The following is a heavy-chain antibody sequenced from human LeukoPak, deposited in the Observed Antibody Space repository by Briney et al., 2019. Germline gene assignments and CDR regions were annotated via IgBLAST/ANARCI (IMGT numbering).Heavy chain of an antibody. CDR2: IYYSGST. J-gene: IGHJ5*02. D-gene: IGHD6-13*01. Sequence: SETLSLTCTVSGGSISSSSYYWGWIRQPPGKGLEWIGSIYYSGSTYYNPSLKSRVTISVDTSKNQFSLKLSSVTAADTAVYYCARGGIENWFDPWGQGTLVTVSS. CDR1: GGSISSSSYY. V-gene: IGHV4-39*07. CDR3: ARGGIENWFDP.